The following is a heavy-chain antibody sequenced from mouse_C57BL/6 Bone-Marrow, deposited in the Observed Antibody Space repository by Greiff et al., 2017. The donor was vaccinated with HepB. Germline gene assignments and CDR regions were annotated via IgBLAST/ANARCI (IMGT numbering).Heavy chain of an antibody. Sequence: EVQLQESGPELVKPGASVKIPCKASGYTFTDYNMDWVKQSHGKSLEWIGDINPNNGGTIYNQKFKGKATLTVDKSSSTAYMELRSLTSEDTAVYYCARSEANWLYAMDYWGQGTSVTVSS. V-gene: IGHV1-18*01. D-gene: IGHD4-1*01. CDR3: ARSEANWLYAMDY. J-gene: IGHJ4*01. CDR1: GYTFTDYN. CDR2: INPNNGGT.